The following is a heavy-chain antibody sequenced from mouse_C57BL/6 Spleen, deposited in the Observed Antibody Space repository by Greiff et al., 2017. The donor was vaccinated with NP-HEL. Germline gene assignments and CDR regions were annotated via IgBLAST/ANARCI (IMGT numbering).Heavy chain of an antibody. V-gene: IGHV1-59*01. J-gene: IGHJ1*03. CDR3: ASIYYYGSSL. Sequence: VQLQQSGAELVRPGTSVKLSCKASGYTFTSYWMHWVKQRPGQGLEWIGVIDPSDSYTNYNQKFKGKATLTVDTSSSTAYMQLSSLTSEDSAVYYCASIYYYGSSLWGTRTTVTVSS. D-gene: IGHD1-1*01. CDR2: IDPSDSYT. CDR1: GYTFTSYW.